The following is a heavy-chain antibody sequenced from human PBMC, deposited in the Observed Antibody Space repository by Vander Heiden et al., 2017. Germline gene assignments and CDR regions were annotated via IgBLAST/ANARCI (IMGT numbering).Heavy chain of an antibody. Sequence: QVQLQPWGAGLLKPSETLSLTCAVYGGSLSGYYWSGSRQPPGKGLEWIGEINHSGSAKYNPSLKSRVTISVDTSKNQFSLKLSSVTAADTAVYYCAKAGPDYDILTGYYTGKYFDYWGQGTLVTVSS. V-gene: IGHV4-34*01. D-gene: IGHD3-9*01. CDR1: GGSLSGYY. J-gene: IGHJ4*02. CDR3: AKAGPDYDILTGYYTGKYFDY. CDR2: INHSGSA.